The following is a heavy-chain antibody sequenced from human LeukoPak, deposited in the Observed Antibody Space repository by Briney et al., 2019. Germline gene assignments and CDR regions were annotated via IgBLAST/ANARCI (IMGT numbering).Heavy chain of an antibody. J-gene: IGHJ4*02. V-gene: IGHV1-69*04. CDR3: ILAGTTTIFDY. CDR2: IIPILGIA. CDR1: GGTFSSYA. D-gene: IGHD6-19*01. Sequence: SVKVSCKASGGTFSSYAISWVRRAPGQGLEWMGRIIPILGIANYAQKFQGRVTITADKSTSTAYMELSSLRSEDTAVYYCILAGTTTIFDYWGQGTLVTVSS.